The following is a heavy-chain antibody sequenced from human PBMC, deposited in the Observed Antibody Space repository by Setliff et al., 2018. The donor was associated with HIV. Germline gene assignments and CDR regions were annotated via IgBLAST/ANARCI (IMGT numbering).Heavy chain of an antibody. CDR2: IIPISGTA. V-gene: IGHV1-69*05. D-gene: IGHD2-2*01. Sequence: SVKVSCKASGGTFSNYGMSWVRQAPGQGLEWMGGIIPISGTANYAQKFQGRVTITTDESTSTAYMELSGLRSEDTAVCYCARDFGGYCSSMSCPGLFDPWGQGTLVTVSS. J-gene: IGHJ5*02. CDR1: GGTFSNYG. CDR3: ARDFGGYCSSMSCPGLFDP.